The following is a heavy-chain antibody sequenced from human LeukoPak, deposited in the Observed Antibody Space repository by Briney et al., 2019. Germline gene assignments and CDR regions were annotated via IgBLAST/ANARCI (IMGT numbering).Heavy chain of an antibody. V-gene: IGHV4-34*01. J-gene: IGHJ5*02. D-gene: IGHD1-26*01. CDR3: ARGSIVGWFDH. Sequence: SETLSLTCAVDGASLSGFFWNWIRQSPGKGLEWIGEMNQGGGARFNPSLESRVIIAVDTSKNQFTLKVNSVTDADTAVYYCARGSIVGWFDHWGQGTLVTVSS. CDR1: GASLSGFF. CDR2: MNQGGGA.